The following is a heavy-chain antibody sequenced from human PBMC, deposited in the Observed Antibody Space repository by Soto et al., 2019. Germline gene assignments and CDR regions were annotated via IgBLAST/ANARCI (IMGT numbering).Heavy chain of an antibody. CDR1: GDPITTNGYY. Sequence: PWETLSLTCSVSGDPITTNGYYWGWIRQPPGKGLQWIGNVYWTGSTFSHPSLTSRVFISVDTSKNEFSLRLTSVTAADTAVYYCARSHYTYGLLIDYWGPGTLVTVSS. CDR2: VYWTGST. D-gene: IGHD2-8*01. J-gene: IGHJ4*02. CDR3: ARSHYTYGLLIDY. V-gene: IGHV4-39*01.